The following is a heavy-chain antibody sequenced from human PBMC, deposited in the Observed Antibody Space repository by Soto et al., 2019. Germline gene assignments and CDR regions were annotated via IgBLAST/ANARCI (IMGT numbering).Heavy chain of an antibody. V-gene: IGHV4-59*01. J-gene: IGHJ3*02. CDR3: ARHCSGGSCSRRDAFDI. Sequence: SETLSLTCTVSGGSISSYYWSWIRQPSGKGLEWIGYIYYSGSTNYNPSLKSRVTISVDTSKNQFSLELTSVTAADTAVYYCARHCSGGSCSRRDAFDIWGQGTMVTVSS. CDR2: IYYSGST. D-gene: IGHD2-15*01. CDR1: GGSISSYY.